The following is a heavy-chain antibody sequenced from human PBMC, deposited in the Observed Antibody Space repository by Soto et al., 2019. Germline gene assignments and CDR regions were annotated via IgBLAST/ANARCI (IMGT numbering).Heavy chain of an antibody. Sequence: GGSLRLSCAASGFTFSSYAMSWVRQAPGKGLEWVSAISGSGGSTYYADSVKGRSTISRDNSKNTLYLQMNSLRAEDTAVYYCAKDSSGYPGGYFDYWGQGTLVTVSS. CDR1: GFTFSSYA. V-gene: IGHV3-23*01. CDR2: ISGSGGST. J-gene: IGHJ4*02. D-gene: IGHD3-22*01. CDR3: AKDSSGYPGGYFDY.